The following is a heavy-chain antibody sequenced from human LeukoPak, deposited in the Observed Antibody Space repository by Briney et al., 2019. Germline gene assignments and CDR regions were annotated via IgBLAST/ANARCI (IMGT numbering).Heavy chain of an antibody. J-gene: IGHJ4*02. CDR3: ARDGIAATGRDY. D-gene: IGHD6-13*01. V-gene: IGHV1-18*01. Sequence: GAAEQVSCKASGYTFTRYGINWVRQAPGQGLEWMGWISPYSGNTNYEQKFQSRLTMTTNTSTSTAYIELRGLRSDDTAVYYCARDGIAATGRDYWGQRTLVTVSS. CDR2: ISPYSGNT. CDR1: GYTFTRYG.